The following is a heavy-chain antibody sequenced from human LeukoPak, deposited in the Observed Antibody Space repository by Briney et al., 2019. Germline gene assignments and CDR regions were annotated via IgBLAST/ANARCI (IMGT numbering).Heavy chain of an antibody. CDR2: ISYDGSNK. J-gene: IGHJ4*02. Sequence: GRSLRLSCATSGFTFSSYAMHWVRQAPGKGLEWVAVISYDGSNKYYADSVKGRFTISRDNSKNTLYLQMNSLRAEDTAVYYCARTPYCSSTSCPDGYFDYWGQGTLVTVSS. D-gene: IGHD2-2*01. V-gene: IGHV3-30-3*01. CDR1: GFTFSSYA. CDR3: ARTPYCSSTSCPDGYFDY.